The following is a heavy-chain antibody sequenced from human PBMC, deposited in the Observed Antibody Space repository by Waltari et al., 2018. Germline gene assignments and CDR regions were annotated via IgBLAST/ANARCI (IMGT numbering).Heavy chain of an antibody. J-gene: IGHJ4*02. V-gene: IGHV2-5*02. D-gene: IGHD3-22*01. Sequence: QITLKESGPTLVKPTQTLTLTCTFSGFSLSTSGVGVGWIRQPPGKALEWLALIYWDDDKRYSPSLKSRLTITKDTSKNQGVLTMTNMDPVDTATYYCAHSTYYYDSSGYDYWGQGTLVTVSS. CDR3: AHSTYYYDSSGYDY. CDR2: IYWDDDK. CDR1: GFSLSTSGVG.